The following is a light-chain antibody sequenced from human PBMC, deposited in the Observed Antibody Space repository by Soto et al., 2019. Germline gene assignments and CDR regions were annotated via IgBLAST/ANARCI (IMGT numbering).Light chain of an antibody. V-gene: IGKV1-27*01. CDR2: AAS. CDR3: QKYSSAPFT. J-gene: IGKJ3*01. Sequence: DIQLTQSPSSLSASVGDRVTITCRASQGISNLLAWYQQKPGKVPKLLIYAASTLQSGVPSRFSGGGSGTDFTLTISSLQTEDVATYYCQKYSSAPFTFGPGTKVDIK. CDR1: QGISNL.